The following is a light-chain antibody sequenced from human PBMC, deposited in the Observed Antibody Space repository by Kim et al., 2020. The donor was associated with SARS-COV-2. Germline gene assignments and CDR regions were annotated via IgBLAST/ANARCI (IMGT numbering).Light chain of an antibody. V-gene: IGLV3-1*01. CDR3: QAWDSSTVVV. CDR1: KLGDKY. J-gene: IGLJ2*01. CDR2: QDS. Sequence: SYELTQPPSVSVSPGQTASITCSGDKLGDKYACWYQQKPGQSPVLVIYQDSKRPSGIPERFSGSNSGNTATLTISGTQPMDEADYYCQAWDSSTVVVFGGGTQLTVL.